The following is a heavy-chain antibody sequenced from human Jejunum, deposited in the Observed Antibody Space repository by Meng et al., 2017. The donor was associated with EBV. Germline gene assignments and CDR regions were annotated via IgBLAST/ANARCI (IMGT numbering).Heavy chain of an antibody. CDR1: GYSFTSRA. J-gene: IGHJ4*02. CDR3: ARGEGGYCSSSSCYLGT. Sequence: QVRLVPSVSELKPPGASVKVSCKASGYSFTSRAMHWVRQAPGQGLEWMGWINTDTRNPTYAQGLTGRFVFSLDTSVSTAYLQISSLKAEDTAVYYCARGEGGYCSSSSCYLGTWGQGTLVTVSS. D-gene: IGHD2-2*01. CDR2: INTDTRNP. V-gene: IGHV7-4-1*02.